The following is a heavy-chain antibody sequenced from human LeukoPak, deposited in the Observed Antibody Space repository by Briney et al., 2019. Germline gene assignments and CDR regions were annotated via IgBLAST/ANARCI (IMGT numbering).Heavy chain of an antibody. V-gene: IGHV3-21*01. CDR3: ARSSSYDFWSGYYLDY. D-gene: IGHD3-3*01. CDR2: ISSSSSYI. J-gene: IGHJ4*02. Sequence: GGSLRLSCAASGFTFSSYSMNWVRQAPGKGLEWVSSISSSSSYIYYADSVKGRFTISRDNAKNSLYLQMNSLRAEDTAVYYCARSSSYDFWSGYYLDYWGQGTLVTVSS. CDR1: GFTFSSYS.